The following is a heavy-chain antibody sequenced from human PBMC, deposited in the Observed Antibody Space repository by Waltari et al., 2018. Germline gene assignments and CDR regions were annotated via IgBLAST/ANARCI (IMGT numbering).Heavy chain of an antibody. D-gene: IGHD3-3*01. CDR2: INHSGST. J-gene: IGHJ5*02. CDR1: GGSFSGYY. V-gene: IGHV4-34*01. CDR3: ARGVRITIVGVVPKGSWFDP. Sequence: QVQLQQWGAGLLKPSETLSLTCAVYGGSFSGYYWSWIRQPPGKGREWIGEINHSGSTNYNPSLKGRFTISGDTSKNQCSLKLSSVTAADTAVYYCARGVRITIVGVVPKGSWFDPWGQGTLVTVSS.